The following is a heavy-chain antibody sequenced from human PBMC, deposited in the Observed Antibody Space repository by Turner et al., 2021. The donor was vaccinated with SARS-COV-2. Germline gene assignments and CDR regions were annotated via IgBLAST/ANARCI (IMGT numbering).Heavy chain of an antibody. CDR1: GYTLIELS. Sequence: LLLVQPAAAVKKPRASAKVACKVSGYTLIELSMHWVRQAPGKGLEWMGGFDPEDGETIYAQKFQGRVTMTEDTSTDTAYMELSSLRSEDTAVYYCATGYAYCGADCSIDYWGQGTLVTVSS. CDR2: FDPEDGET. V-gene: IGHV1-24*01. J-gene: IGHJ4*02. D-gene: IGHD2-21*02. CDR3: ATGYAYCGADCSIDY.